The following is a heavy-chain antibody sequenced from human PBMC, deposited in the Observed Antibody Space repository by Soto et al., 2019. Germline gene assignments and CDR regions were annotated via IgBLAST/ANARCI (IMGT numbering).Heavy chain of an antibody. V-gene: IGHV3-74*01. CDR1: GFTFSSYW. Sequence: PGGSLRLSCAASGFTFSSYWMHWVRQAPGKGLVWVSRINSDGSSTSYADSVKGRFTISRDNAKNTLYLQMNSLRAEDTAVYYCSISNIAAAGNWFDPRGQGTLVTVSS. J-gene: IGHJ5*02. CDR2: INSDGSST. D-gene: IGHD6-13*01. CDR3: SISNIAAAGNWFDP.